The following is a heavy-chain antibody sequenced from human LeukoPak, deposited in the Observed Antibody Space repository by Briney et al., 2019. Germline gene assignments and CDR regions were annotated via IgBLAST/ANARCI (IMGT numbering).Heavy chain of an antibody. CDR2: MNPNSGNT. CDR3: ARVRRHERTRPRSYYFDY. D-gene: IGHD1-1*01. V-gene: IGHV1-8*01. Sequence: WASVKVSCKASGYTFTSYDINWVRQATGQGFEWMGWMNPNSGNTGYAQKFQGRVTMTRNTSISTAYMELSSLRSEDTAVYYCARVRRHERTRPRSYYFDYWGQGTLVTVSS. J-gene: IGHJ4*02. CDR1: GYTFTSYD.